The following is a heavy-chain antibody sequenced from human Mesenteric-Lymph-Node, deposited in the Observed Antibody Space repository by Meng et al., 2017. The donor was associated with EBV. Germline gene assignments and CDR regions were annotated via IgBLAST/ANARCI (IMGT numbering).Heavy chain of an antibody. CDR3: ARLIVGSLSTFDY. V-gene: IGHV4-34*01. CDR2: INHSGST. D-gene: IGHD1-26*01. J-gene: IGHJ4*02. CDR1: GGSFSNHY. Sequence: QMQLQQWGAGLLKPSETLSLTCAFYGGSFSNHYWSWIRQPPGKGLEWIGEINHSGSTSYNPSLKSRVTISVDTAKNQFSLKMSYVTAADTAVYYCARLIVGSLSTFDYWGQGALVTVSS.